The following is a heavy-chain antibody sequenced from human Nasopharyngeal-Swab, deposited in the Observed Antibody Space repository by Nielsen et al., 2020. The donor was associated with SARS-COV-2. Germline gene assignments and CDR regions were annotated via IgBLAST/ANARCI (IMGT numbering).Heavy chain of an antibody. CDR2: VSGSGGTT. J-gene: IGHJ4*02. Sequence: GGSLRLSCAASGFTFSSYAMSGVRQAPGKGLEWVSGVSGSGGTTKYADSVKGRFTISRDNSKNKLYLQMHSLRVEDTAVYYCAKVGFLATTTEGYFDYWGQGTLVTVSS. CDR3: AKVGFLATTTEGYFDY. D-gene: IGHD1-26*01. CDR1: GFTFSSYA. V-gene: IGHV3-23*01.